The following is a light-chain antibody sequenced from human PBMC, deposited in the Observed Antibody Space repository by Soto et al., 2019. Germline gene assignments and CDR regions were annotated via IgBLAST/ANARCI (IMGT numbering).Light chain of an antibody. Sequence: EIVLTQSPGTLSLSPGERATLSCRASQSVSSNYLAWYQQKPGQAPRLLIYGASSRATGIPDRFSGSGSGTEFTLSIASLQPDDSATYYCQHYNSYSRTFGQGTKVDIK. J-gene: IGKJ1*01. CDR1: QSVSSNY. V-gene: IGKV3-20*01. CDR3: QHYNSYSRT. CDR2: GAS.